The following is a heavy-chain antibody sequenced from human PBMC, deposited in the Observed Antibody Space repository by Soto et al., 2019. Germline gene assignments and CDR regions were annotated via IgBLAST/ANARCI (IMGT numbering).Heavy chain of an antibody. J-gene: IGHJ5*02. D-gene: IGHD2-2*01. Sequence: PSETLSLTCTVSGGSISDDTYYWGWIRQPPGKGLEWIGSIYYSGTSSYNPSLKSRVTMSVDTSKKQLSLRLSSVTAADTAVYYCARLHCDSPNCVPLDPWGQGTLVTVYS. CDR1: GGSISDDTYY. CDR2: IYYSGTS. CDR3: ARLHCDSPNCVPLDP. V-gene: IGHV4-39*01.